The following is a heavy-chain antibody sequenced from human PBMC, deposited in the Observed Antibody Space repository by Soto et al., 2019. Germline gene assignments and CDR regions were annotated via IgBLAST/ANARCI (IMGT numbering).Heavy chain of an antibody. CDR3: ARDLDIGSRHTGDWFDS. CDR2: ISAKNGNT. V-gene: IGHV1-18*01. J-gene: IGHJ5*01. CDR1: GYSFTSYG. Sequence: GASVKVSCKASGYSFTSYGISWVRQAPGQGLEWMGWISAKNGNTNYAQKVQGRVTMTTDTSTSTAHMELRSLRSDDTAVYYCARDLDIGSRHTGDWFDSWGQGTVVTVSS. D-gene: IGHD3-10*01.